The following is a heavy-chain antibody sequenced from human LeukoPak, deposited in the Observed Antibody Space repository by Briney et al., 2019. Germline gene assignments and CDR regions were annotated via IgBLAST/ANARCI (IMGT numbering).Heavy chain of an antibody. CDR2: ISGSGGST. J-gene: IGHJ4*02. D-gene: IGHD4-17*01. CDR3: AKDQGYGDLHPFDY. V-gene: IGHV3-23*01. Sequence: GGSLRLSCAASGFTFSSYAMSWVRQAPGEGLEWVSAISGSGGSTYYADSVKGRFTISRDNSKNTLYLQMNSLRAEDTAVYYCAKDQGYGDLHPFDYWGQGTLVTVPS. CDR1: GFTFSSYA.